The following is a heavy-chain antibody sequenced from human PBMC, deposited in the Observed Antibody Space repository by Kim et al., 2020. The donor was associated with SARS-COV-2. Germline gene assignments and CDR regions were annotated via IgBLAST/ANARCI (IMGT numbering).Heavy chain of an antibody. J-gene: IGHJ4*02. Sequence: SVKVSCKASGGTFSSYAISWVRQAPGQGLEWMGGIIPIFGTANYAQKFQGRVTITADESTSTAYMELSSLRSEDTAVYYCARGFVAYCGGDCYREMRYFDYCGQGTLVTVSS. CDR2: IIPIFGTA. D-gene: IGHD2-21*02. CDR1: GGTFSSYA. CDR3: ARGFVAYCGGDCYREMRYFDY. V-gene: IGHV1-69*13.